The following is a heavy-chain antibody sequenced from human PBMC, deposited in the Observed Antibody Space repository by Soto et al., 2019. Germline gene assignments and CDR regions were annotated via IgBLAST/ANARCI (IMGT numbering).Heavy chain of an antibody. Sequence: PSETLSLTCTVSGGSISSSSYYWGWIRQPPGKGLEWIGSIYYSGSTYYNPSLKSRVTISVDTSKNQFSLKLSSVTAADTAVYYRVRHVGDTIFGVVIRGLIDYWGQGTLVTVSS. V-gene: IGHV4-39*01. CDR3: VRHVGDTIFGVVIRGLIDY. D-gene: IGHD3-3*01. CDR2: IYYSGST. J-gene: IGHJ4*02. CDR1: GGSISSSSYY.